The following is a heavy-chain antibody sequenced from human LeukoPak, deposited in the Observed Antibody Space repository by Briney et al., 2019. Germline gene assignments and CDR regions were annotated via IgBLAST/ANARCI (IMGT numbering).Heavy chain of an antibody. CDR3: ARGYSYGYYFDY. Sequence: SETLSLTCTVSGGSISSGDYYWSWIRQPPGKGLEWIGNMYHSGSTYYNPSLKSRVTISADMSRNQFSLELRSVTAADTAVYYCARGYSYGYYFDYWGQGTLVTVSA. CDR1: GGSISSGDYY. CDR2: MYHSGST. J-gene: IGHJ4*02. D-gene: IGHD5-18*01. V-gene: IGHV4-30-2*01.